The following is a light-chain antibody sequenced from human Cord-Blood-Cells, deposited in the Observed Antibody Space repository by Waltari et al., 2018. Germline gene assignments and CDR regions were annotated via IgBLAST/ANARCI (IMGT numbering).Light chain of an antibody. J-gene: IGLJ2*01. Sequence: QSALTQPASVSGSPGQSIPISCPGTRSHVGGYNSFSWYKQHPGKAPKLMIYDVSNRPSGVSNRFSGSKSGNTASLTISGLQAEDEADYYCSSYTSSSTLVFGGGTKLTVL. CDR1: RSHVGGYNS. CDR2: DVS. CDR3: SSYTSSSTLV. V-gene: IGLV2-14*01.